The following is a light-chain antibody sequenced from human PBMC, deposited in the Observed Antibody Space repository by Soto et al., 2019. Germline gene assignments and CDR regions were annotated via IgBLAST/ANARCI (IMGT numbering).Light chain of an antibody. CDR3: HQRQSWPRT. V-gene: IGKV3-11*01. J-gene: IGKJ1*01. Sequence: EIVLTQSPATLSSFPGDRVTLSCRASQYINTRLAWYQHRHGQAPRLLIYQTSIRAAGIPARFSDSGAGTDFTLTISDVHPEDFAVYYCHQRQSWPRTFGQGTKVEIK. CDR1: QYINTR. CDR2: QTS.